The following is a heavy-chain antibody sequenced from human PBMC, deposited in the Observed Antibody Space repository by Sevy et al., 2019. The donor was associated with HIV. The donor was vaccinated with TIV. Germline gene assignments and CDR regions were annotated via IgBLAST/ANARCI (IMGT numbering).Heavy chain of an antibody. D-gene: IGHD1-7*01. V-gene: IGHV1-2*06. Sequence: ASVKVSCKASGYTFTDEYLHWVRQAPGQGLEWIGRIFPNSGVTKSAQRFRGRVTMTRNKSISTAYMELSGLRSDETAVYYCARDAGGGTTNTGLDVWGQGTTVTVSS. J-gene: IGHJ6*02. CDR3: ARDAGGGTTNTGLDV. CDR2: IFPNSGVT. CDR1: GYTFTDEY.